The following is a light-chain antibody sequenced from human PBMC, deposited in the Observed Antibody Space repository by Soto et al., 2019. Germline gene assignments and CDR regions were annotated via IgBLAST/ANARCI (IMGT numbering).Light chain of an antibody. J-gene: IGLJ1*01. CDR2: GVT. Sequence: QSALTQPASVSGSPGRSITISCTGTSSDIGSYNFVSWYQQYPGKAPKLMIYGVTNRPSGVSDRFSGSKTGNTASLTISGLQAEDEAAYYCFSHRSGNSHVFGTGTKVTVL. CDR1: SSDIGSYNF. V-gene: IGLV2-14*01. CDR3: FSHRSGNSHV.